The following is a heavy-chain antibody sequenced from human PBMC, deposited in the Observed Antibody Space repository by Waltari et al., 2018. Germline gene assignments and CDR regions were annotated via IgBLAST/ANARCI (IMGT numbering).Heavy chain of an antibody. V-gene: IGHV4-59*11. J-gene: IGHJ4*02. D-gene: IGHD4-17*01. Sequence: QVQLQESGPGLVKPSETLSLTCTVSGGSISSHYWCWIRQPPGKGLEWIGYIYYSGSTHSTPSLKSRVTISVDTSKNQFSLKLSSVTAADTAVYYCAREYHGDSALQRGRGYYFDYWGQGTLVTVSS. CDR3: AREYHGDSALQRGRGYYFDY. CDR1: GGSISSHY. CDR2: IYYSGST.